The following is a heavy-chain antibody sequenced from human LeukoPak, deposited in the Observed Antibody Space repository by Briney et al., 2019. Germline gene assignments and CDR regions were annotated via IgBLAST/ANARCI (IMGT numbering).Heavy chain of an antibody. CDR1: GFTFSSYW. D-gene: IGHD3-3*01. J-gene: IGHJ4*02. CDR3: ARVVPDDFWSGYYLDY. V-gene: IGHV3-7*01. Sequence: GGSLRLSCAASGFTFSSYWMSWVRQAPGKGLEWVANIKQDGGEKYYVDSVKGRFTISRDNAKNSLYLQMNSLRAEDTAVYYCARVVPDDFWSGYYLDYWGQGTLVTVSS. CDR2: IKQDGGEK.